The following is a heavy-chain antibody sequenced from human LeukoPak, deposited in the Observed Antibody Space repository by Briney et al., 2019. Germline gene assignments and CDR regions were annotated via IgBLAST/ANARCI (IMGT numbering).Heavy chain of an antibody. CDR2: INPNSGGT. CDR1: GYTFTSYD. CDR3: ARDEAFVYGDDPPSYYYGMDV. Sequence: GASVKVSCKASGYTFTSYDINWVRQATGQGLEWMGWINPNSGGTNYAQKFQGRVTMTRDTSISTAYMELSRLRSDDTAVYYCARDEAFVYGDDPPSYYYGMDVWGQGTTVTVSS. J-gene: IGHJ6*02. V-gene: IGHV1-2*02. D-gene: IGHD4-17*01.